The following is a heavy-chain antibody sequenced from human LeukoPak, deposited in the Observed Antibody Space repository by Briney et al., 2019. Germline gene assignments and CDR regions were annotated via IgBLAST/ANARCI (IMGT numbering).Heavy chain of an antibody. D-gene: IGHD3-10*01. CDR3: AKSRPDYYGSGSYYDY. CDR2: ISGSGGST. CDR1: GFTFGSYA. J-gene: IGHJ4*02. Sequence: PGRSLRLSCAASGFTFGSYAMHWVRQAPGKGLEWVSAISGSGGSTYYADSVKGRFTISRDNSKNTLYLQMNSLRAEDTAVYYCAKSRPDYYGSGSYYDYWGQGTLVTVSS. V-gene: IGHV3-23*01.